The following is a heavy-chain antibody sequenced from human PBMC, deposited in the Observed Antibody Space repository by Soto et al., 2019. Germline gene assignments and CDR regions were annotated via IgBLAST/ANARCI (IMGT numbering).Heavy chain of an antibody. J-gene: IGHJ4*02. V-gene: IGHV3-23*01. Sequence: GGSLRLSCAASGFAFSNYAMSWVRQAPGRGLEWVSGIGGSGVTKYYADSVKGRFTISRDNYNNTVYLQMNSLRAEDTAVYYCAEGIGSGWYAFDYWGQGTLVTVSS. D-gene: IGHD6-19*01. CDR3: AEGIGSGWYAFDY. CDR1: GFAFSNYA. CDR2: IGGSGVTK.